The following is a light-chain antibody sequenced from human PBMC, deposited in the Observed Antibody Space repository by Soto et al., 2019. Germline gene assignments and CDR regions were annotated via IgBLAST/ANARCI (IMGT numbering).Light chain of an antibody. CDR3: QQYNNWPPTWT. Sequence: VMTQSPATLSLSPGERATLSCRASQSVSSNLAWYQQKPGQAPRLLIYSASNRATGIPARFSGSGSGTEFTLTISSLQSEDFAVYYCQQYNNWPPTWTFGQGTKVDIK. V-gene: IGKV3-15*01. CDR1: QSVSSN. CDR2: SAS. J-gene: IGKJ1*01.